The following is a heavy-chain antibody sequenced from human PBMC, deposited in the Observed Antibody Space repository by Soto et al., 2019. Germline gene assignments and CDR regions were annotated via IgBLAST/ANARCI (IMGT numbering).Heavy chain of an antibody. CDR3: ARGGVSTRTFDY. Sequence: GESLKISCHGSGYNFAGYWIAWVRQMPGKGLELMGIIYPSDSDTRYRPSFQGQVTISADKSISSAYLQWSSLRASDTAMYYCARGGVSTRTFDYWGQGTPVTVSS. J-gene: IGHJ4*02. V-gene: IGHV5-51*01. CDR2: IYPSDSDT. D-gene: IGHD3-3*01. CDR1: GYNFAGYW.